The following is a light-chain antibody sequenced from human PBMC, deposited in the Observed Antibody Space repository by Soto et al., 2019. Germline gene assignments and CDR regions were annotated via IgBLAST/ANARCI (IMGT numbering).Light chain of an antibody. CDR3: MQGTHWPPYT. CDR2: KVS. CDR1: QSIAYSDGNTY. Sequence: VVMTQSPLSLPVTLGQPASISCRSSQSIAYSDGNTYLNWFQQRPGPSPRRLIYKVSNRDSGVPDRFSGSGSGTDVTMKISRVEAEDVGVYYCMQGTHWPPYTFGQGTKLESK. V-gene: IGKV2-30*01. J-gene: IGKJ2*01.